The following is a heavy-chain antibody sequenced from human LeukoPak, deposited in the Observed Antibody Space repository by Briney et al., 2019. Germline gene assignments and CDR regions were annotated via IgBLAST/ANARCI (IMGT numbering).Heavy chain of an antibody. CDR2: ISYDGSNK. D-gene: IGHD1-26*01. Sequence: GGSLRLSCAASGFTFSSYGMHWVRQAPGKGLEWVAVISYDGSNKYYADSVKGRFTISRDNSKNTLYLQMNSLRAEDTAVYYCAKDAIFSGSYFSDYWGQGTLVTVSS. CDR3: AKDAIFSGSYFSDY. J-gene: IGHJ4*02. CDR1: GFTFSSYG. V-gene: IGHV3-30*18.